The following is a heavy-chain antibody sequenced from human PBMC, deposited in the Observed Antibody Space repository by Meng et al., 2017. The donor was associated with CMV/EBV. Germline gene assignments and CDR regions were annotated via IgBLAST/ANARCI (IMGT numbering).Heavy chain of an antibody. Sequence: VVESGGGLVRPGGALGLSCEASGFTFSSYWMSWVRQAPGKGLEWVANIKQDGSEKYYVDSVKGRFTISRDNAKNSLYLQMNSLRAEDTAVYYCARDRYYGDYGDYWGQGTLVTVSS. CDR1: GFTFSSYW. CDR2: IKQDGSEK. D-gene: IGHD4-17*01. CDR3: ARDRYYGDYGDY. V-gene: IGHV3-7*04. J-gene: IGHJ4*02.